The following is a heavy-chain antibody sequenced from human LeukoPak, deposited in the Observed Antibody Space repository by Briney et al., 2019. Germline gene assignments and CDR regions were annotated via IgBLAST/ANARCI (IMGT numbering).Heavy chain of an antibody. CDR2: VNRDGSET. CDR1: GFALSSDW. Sequence: GGSLRLSCAASGFALSSDWMTWVRQVPGRGPEWVANVNRDGSETYYLDSAKGRFTISKDNAKNSLYLQMNSLRAEDTALYHCARNNGMDVWGQGTTVIVSS. V-gene: IGHV3-7*03. J-gene: IGHJ6*02. CDR3: ARNNGMDV.